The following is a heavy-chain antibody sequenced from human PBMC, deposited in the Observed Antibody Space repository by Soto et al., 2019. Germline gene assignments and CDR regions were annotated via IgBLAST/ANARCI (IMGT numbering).Heavy chain of an antibody. CDR1: GLTVSSNS. D-gene: IGHD3-22*01. V-gene: IGHV3-66*01. J-gene: IGHJ4*02. CDR2: IYSGDRT. CDR3: ARDTPLFSFGYQRGNYFDY. Sequence: GGSLRLSCVVSGLTVSSNSMNWVRQAPGKGLEWVSIIYSGDRTNYADSVKGRFAISRDTSRNTLYLQMSSLRVEDTAVYYCARDTPLFSFGYQRGNYFDYWGQGA.